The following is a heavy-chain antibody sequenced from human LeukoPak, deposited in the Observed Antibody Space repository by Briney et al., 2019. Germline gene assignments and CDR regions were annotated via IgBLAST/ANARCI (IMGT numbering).Heavy chain of an antibody. CDR1: GFTFSSYG. Sequence: HPGGSLRLSCAASGFTFSSYGMHWVRQAPGKGLEWVAFIRYDGSNKYYADSVKGRFTISRDNSKNTLYLQMNSLRAEDTAVYYCARDLVRGVISYNWFDPWGQGTLVTVSS. V-gene: IGHV3-30*02. CDR2: IRYDGSNK. CDR3: ARDLVRGVISYNWFDP. D-gene: IGHD3-10*01. J-gene: IGHJ5*02.